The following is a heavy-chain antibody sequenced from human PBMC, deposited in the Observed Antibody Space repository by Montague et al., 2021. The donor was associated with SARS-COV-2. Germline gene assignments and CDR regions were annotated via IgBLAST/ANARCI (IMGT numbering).Heavy chain of an antibody. J-gene: IGHJ4*02. CDR1: GFTFGDYA. Sequence: SRRLSLSASGFTFGDYAMHWVRQAPGKGLEWVSGISWNSGSIAYADSVKGRFTISRDNAKNSLYLQMNSLRAEDTALYYCAKTGGSGWDYYDSSGYYVNWGRGTLVTVSS. D-gene: IGHD3-22*01. V-gene: IGHV3-9*01. CDR2: ISWNSGSI. CDR3: AKTGGSGWDYYDSSGYYVN.